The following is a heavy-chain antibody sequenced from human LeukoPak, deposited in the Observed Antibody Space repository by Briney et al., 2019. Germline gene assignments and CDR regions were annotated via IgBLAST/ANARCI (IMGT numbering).Heavy chain of an antibody. V-gene: IGHV1-69*01. CDR3: ARDYYDSSGYYPNYYYFDY. CDR2: TA. D-gene: IGHD3-22*01. Sequence: TANYAQKFQGRVTITADESTSTAYMELSSLRSEDTAVYYCARDYYDSSGYYPNYYYFDYWGQGTLVTVSS. J-gene: IGHJ4*02.